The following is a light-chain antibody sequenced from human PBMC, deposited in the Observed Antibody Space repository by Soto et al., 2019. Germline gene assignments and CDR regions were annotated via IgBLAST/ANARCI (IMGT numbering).Light chain of an antibody. V-gene: IGLV2-8*01. CDR3: SSYAGNNNRV. CDR2: EVS. J-gene: IGLJ2*01. CDR1: SGDVGGYNY. Sequence: QSALTQPPSASGSPGQSVTISCTGTSGDVGGYNYVSWYQQQPGKAPKVMIFEVSKRPSGVPDRFSGSKSGNTASLTVSGLQAEDEADYYWSSYAGNNNRVVGEGTKLTVL.